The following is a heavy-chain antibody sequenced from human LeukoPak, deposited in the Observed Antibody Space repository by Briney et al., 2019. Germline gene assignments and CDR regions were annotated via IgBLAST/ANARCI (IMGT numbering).Heavy chain of an antibody. CDR1: GFTFSNAW. J-gene: IGHJ4*02. CDR2: IKSKTDGGTT. D-gene: IGHD3-22*01. V-gene: IGHV3-15*01. CDR3: TTAYYYDSSGYYRNY. Sequence: PGGSLRLSCAASGFTFSNAWMSWVRQAPGKGLEWVGRIKSKTDGGTTDHAAPVKGRFTISRDDSKNTLYLQMNSLKTEDTAVYYCTTAYYYDSSGYYRNYWGQGTLVTVSS.